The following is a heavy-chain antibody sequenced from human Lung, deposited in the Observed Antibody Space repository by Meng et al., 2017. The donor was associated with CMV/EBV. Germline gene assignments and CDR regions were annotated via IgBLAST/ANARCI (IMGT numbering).Heavy chain of an antibody. V-gene: IGHV3-9*01. D-gene: IGHD3-3*01. CDR3: ARAQKSALMTGMGV. J-gene: IGHJ6*02. Sequence: SCAASGFTFDDYTMYWVRQTPGKGLEWVSAISWNSAIRDYAGSVKGRFIISRDNAKKTLYLQMNTLRIEDTALYYCARAQKSALMTGMGVWGQGTXVTGAS. CDR1: GFTFDDYT. CDR2: ISWNSAIR.